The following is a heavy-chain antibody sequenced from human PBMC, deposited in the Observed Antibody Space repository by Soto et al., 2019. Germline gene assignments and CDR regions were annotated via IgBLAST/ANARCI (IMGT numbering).Heavy chain of an antibody. CDR2: ISGSGDNT. D-gene: IGHD2-15*01. Sequence: GGSLRLSCAASGFTFKSHAMSWVRQAPGKGLEWVAGISGSGDNTYYADSIKGRFTISRDNSKNSLYLQVNSLRADDTAVYYCTKDRSSGGSCYSLSSWGQGTLVTSPQ. V-gene: IGHV3-23*01. CDR1: GFTFKSHA. J-gene: IGHJ4*02. CDR3: TKDRSSGGSCYSLSS.